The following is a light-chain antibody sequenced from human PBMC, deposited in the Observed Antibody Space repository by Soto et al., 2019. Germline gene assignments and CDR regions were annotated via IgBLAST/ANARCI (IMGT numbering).Light chain of an antibody. Sequence: DIVMTQSPDSLAVSLGERATINCKSSQSVLYSSNNKNYLVWYQQKPGQPPKLLIYWASTRESGVPDRFSGSGSGEDFPLTISSLQAEDVAVYYCQQYYSTPLTFGGGTKVEIK. CDR2: WAS. CDR3: QQYYSTPLT. J-gene: IGKJ4*01. V-gene: IGKV4-1*01. CDR1: QSVLYSSNNKNY.